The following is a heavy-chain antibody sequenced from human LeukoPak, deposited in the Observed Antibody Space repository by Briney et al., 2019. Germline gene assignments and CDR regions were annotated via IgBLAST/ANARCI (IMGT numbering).Heavy chain of an antibody. Sequence: SGRSLRPSCAASGFTVSSNYMSWVRQAPGKGLEWVSVIYSGGSTYYADSVRGRFTISRDNSKNTLYLQMNSLRAEDTAVYYCARSLVGAKSDYWGQGTLVTVSS. CDR3: ARSLVGAKSDY. J-gene: IGHJ4*02. D-gene: IGHD1-26*01. V-gene: IGHV3-53*01. CDR2: IYSGGST. CDR1: GFTVSSNY.